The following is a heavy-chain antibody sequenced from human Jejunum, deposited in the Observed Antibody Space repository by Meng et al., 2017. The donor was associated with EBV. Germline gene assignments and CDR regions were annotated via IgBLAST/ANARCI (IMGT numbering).Heavy chain of an antibody. CDR2: IYYSGST. J-gene: IGHJ4*02. CDR3: AGLRYSGYDRAFDY. CDR1: GGSGNRGNGY. D-gene: IGHD5-12*01. V-gene: IGHV4-61*01. Sequence: QLLLQASGPGLVKPSETPSLPLAVSGGSGNRGNGYWCWIRQPTGKGLEWIGYIYYSGSTNYIPSLKSRVTISLDTSKNQFSLKLSSVTAADTAVYYCAGLRYSGYDRAFDYWGQGALVTVSS.